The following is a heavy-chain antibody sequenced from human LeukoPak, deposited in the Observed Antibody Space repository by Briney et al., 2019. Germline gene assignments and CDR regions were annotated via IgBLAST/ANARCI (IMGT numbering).Heavy chain of an antibody. V-gene: IGHV1-69*01. J-gene: IGHJ5*02. D-gene: IGHD3-3*01. Sequence: ASVEVSCKASGGTFSSYAISWVRQAPGQGLEWMGGIIPIFGTANYAQKFQGRVTITADESTSTAYMELSSLRSEDTAVYYCARTYYDFWSGSQNWFDPWGQGTLVTVSS. CDR3: ARTYYDFWSGSQNWFDP. CDR1: GGTFSSYA. CDR2: IIPIFGTA.